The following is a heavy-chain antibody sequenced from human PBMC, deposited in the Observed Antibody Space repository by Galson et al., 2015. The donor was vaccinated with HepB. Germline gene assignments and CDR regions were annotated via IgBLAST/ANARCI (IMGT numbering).Heavy chain of an antibody. J-gene: IGHJ4*02. V-gene: IGHV3-23*01. D-gene: IGHD7-27*01. Sequence: SLRLSCAASGFTFSSYAMSWVRQAPGKGLEWVSAISGSGGSTYYADSVKGRFTISRDNSKNTLYLQMNSLRAEDTAVYYCAKSGDLPRYYFDYWGQGTLVTVSS. CDR1: GFTFSSYA. CDR2: ISGSGGST. CDR3: AKSGDLPRYYFDY.